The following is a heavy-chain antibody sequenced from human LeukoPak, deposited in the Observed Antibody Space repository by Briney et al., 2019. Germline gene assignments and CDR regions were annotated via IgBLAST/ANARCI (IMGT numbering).Heavy chain of an antibody. CDR2: INPNSGGT. Sequence: ASVKVSCKASGYTFTGYYMHWVRQAPGQGLEWMGWINPNSGGTNYAQKFQGRVTMTRDTSISTAYMELSRLRSDDTAVYYCAREGTYGDYGSNWFDPWGQGTLVTVSS. J-gene: IGHJ5*02. V-gene: IGHV1-2*02. CDR3: AREGTYGDYGSNWFDP. D-gene: IGHD4-17*01. CDR1: GYTFTGYY.